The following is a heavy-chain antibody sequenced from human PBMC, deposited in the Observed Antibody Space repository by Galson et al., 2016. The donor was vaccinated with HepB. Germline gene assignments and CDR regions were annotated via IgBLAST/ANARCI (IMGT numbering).Heavy chain of an antibody. Sequence: SLRLSCAASGFIFSTFALTWVRQAPGKGLEWVSTITAISDVTYYADSVKGRFIVSRDDSMNTVHLQMNSLRADGTAVYYCAKQHSSGRYFNFPDYWGQGTLVTVSS. CDR2: ITAISDVT. CDR1: GFIFSTFA. V-gene: IGHV3-23*01. J-gene: IGHJ4*02. CDR3: AKQHSSGRYFNFPDY. D-gene: IGHD3-10*01.